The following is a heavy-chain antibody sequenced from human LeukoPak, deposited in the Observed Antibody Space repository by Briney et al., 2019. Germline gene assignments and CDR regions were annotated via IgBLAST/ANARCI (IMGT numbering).Heavy chain of an antibody. Sequence: GASVKVSCKASGYTFTGYYMHWVRQAPGQGLEWMGWINPNSGGTNYAQKFQGRVTMTRDTSISTAYMELSRLRSDDTAVYYCARVAVAGTGPYFDYWGQGTLVTVSS. CDR2: INPNSGGT. CDR3: ARVAVAGTGPYFDY. D-gene: IGHD6-19*01. V-gene: IGHV1-2*02. CDR1: GYTFTGYY. J-gene: IGHJ4*02.